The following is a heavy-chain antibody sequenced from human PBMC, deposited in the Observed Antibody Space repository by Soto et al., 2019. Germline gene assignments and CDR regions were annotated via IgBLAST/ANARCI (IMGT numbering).Heavy chain of an antibody. Sequence: QVQLVQSGAEVKKPGSSVKVSCKASGGTFSSYTISWVRQAPGQGLEWMGRIIPILGIANYAQKFQGRVTITAAKSTSTAYMELSSLRSEDTAVYYCASAGPKQWLVRQLDDAFDIWGQGTMVTVSS. J-gene: IGHJ3*02. CDR1: GGTFSSYT. D-gene: IGHD6-19*01. V-gene: IGHV1-69*02. CDR3: ASAGPKQWLVRQLDDAFDI. CDR2: IIPILGIA.